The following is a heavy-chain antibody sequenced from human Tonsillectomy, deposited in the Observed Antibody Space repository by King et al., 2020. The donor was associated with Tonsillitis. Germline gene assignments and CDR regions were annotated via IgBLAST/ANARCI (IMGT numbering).Heavy chain of an antibody. D-gene: IGHD3-10*01. CDR3: ARDPNYYGSGSLYYYYYYMDV. Sequence: QLVQSGGGVVQPGRSLGLSCAASGFTFSSYAMHWVRQAPGKGLEWVALISYDGSHKYYADSVKGRFTISTDNSKNTLYLQMNSLRAEDTAVYYCARDPNYYGSGSLYYYYYYMDVWGKGTTVTVSS. J-gene: IGHJ6*03. V-gene: IGHV3-30-3*01. CDR2: ISYDGSHK. CDR1: GFTFSSYA.